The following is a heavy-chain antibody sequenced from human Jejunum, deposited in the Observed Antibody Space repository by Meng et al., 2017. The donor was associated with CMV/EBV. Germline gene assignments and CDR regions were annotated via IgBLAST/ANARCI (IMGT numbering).Heavy chain of an antibody. V-gene: IGHV3-11*04. CDR3: ARGGVHIGSYLGSDYFDS. Sequence: FSAPYVTWVRHAPGKGLEWISFISHTGFTTYYADSVQRRFTISRDNANNSLYLRMDSLGGEDSGVYYCARGGVHIGSYLGSDYFDSWGQGALVTVSS. CDR2: ISHTGFTT. CDR1: FSAPY. J-gene: IGHJ4*02. D-gene: IGHD1-26*01.